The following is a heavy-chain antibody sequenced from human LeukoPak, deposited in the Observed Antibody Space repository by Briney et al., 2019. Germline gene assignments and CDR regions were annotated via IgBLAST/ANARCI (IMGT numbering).Heavy chain of an antibody. CDR3: ARLASGSYGPLTPFDY. Sequence: PSETLSLTCTVSGGSISSYYWSWIRQPPGKGLEWTGDIYYSGSTNYNPSLKSRVTISVDTSKNQFSLRLSSVTAAGTAVYYSARLASGSYGPLTPFDYWGQGTLVTVSS. CDR1: GGSISSYY. J-gene: IGHJ4*02. CDR2: IYYSGST. V-gene: IGHV4-59*08. D-gene: IGHD1-26*01.